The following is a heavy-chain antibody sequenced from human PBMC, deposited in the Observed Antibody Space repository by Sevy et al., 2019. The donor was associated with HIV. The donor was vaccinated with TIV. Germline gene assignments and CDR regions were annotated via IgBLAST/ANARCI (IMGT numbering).Heavy chain of an antibody. D-gene: IGHD3-22*01. CDR3: AKDLGIVVVDY. Sequence: GGSLRLSCAASGFTLSSYAMSWVRQAPGKGLEWVSAISGSGGGTYYANSVKGRFTISSNNSKNTLYLQMNSLRAEDTAVYYCAKDLGIVVVDYWGQGTLVTVSS. J-gene: IGHJ4*02. CDR1: GFTLSSYA. V-gene: IGHV3-23*01. CDR2: ISGSGGGT.